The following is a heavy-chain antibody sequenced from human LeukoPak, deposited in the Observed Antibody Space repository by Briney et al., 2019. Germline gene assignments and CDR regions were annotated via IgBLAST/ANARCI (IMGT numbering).Heavy chain of an antibody. V-gene: IGHV3-74*03. CDR2: INSDGSST. CDR1: GFAFSSDW. J-gene: IGHJ2*01. CDR3: ASRWWYFDL. Sequence: GGSQRLSCAASGFAFSSDWMHWVRQAPGKGLVWVSRINSDGSSTTYADSVKGRFTISRDNAKNTLYLQMDSLRAEDTALYYCASRWWYFDLWGRGTLVTVSS. D-gene: IGHD6-13*01.